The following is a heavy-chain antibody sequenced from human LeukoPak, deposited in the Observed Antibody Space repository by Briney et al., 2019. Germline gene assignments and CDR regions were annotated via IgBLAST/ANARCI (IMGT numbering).Heavy chain of an antibody. CDR2: IWYDGSNK. Sequence: GGSLRLSCAASGFTFSSYGMHWVRQAPGKGLEWVAVIWYDGSNKYYADSVKGRFTISRDNSKNTLYLQMNSLRAEDTAVYYCAKDPYYDFWSGCLDYWGQGTLVTVSS. D-gene: IGHD3-3*01. CDR3: AKDPYYDFWSGCLDY. V-gene: IGHV3-33*06. J-gene: IGHJ4*02. CDR1: GFTFSSYG.